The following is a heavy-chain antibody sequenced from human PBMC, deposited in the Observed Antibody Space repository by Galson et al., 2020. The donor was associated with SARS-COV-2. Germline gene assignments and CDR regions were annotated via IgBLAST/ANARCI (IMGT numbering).Heavy chain of an antibody. CDR1: GGSISSGGYY. D-gene: IGHD5-12*01. J-gene: IGHJ5*02. CDR2: IYYSGST. CDR3: ARDLGGGYDEGWFDP. V-gene: IGHV4-31*03. Sequence: ASETLSLTCTVSGGSISSGGYYWSWIRQHPGKGLEWIGYIYYSGSTYYNPSLKSRVTISVDTSKNQFSLKLSSVTAADTAVYYCARDLGGGYDEGWFDPWGQGTLVTVSS.